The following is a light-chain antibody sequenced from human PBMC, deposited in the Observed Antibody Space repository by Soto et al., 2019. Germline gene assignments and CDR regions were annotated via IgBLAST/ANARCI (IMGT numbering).Light chain of an antibody. CDR1: QGVRNN. CDR3: QQYNDWPRT. CDR2: GAS. Sequence: EIVMTQSPATLSVSPGERATLSCRASQGVRNNLAWYQQTPGQAPRLLIHGASTRAAGIPARFSGSGSGAEFTLTITSLQSEDFAVYYCQQYNDWPRTFGQGTKVEIK. J-gene: IGKJ1*01. V-gene: IGKV3-15*01.